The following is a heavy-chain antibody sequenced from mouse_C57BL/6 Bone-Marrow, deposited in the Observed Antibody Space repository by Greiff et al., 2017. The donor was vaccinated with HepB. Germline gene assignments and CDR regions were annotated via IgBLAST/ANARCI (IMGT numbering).Heavy chain of an antibody. CDR2: IDPSDSYT. J-gene: IGHJ2*01. CDR3: ARWDYDYYFDY. Sequence: QVQLKQPGAELVKPGASVKLSCKASGYTFTSYWMQWVKQRPGQGLEWIGEIDPSDSYTNYNQKFKGKATLTVDTSSSTAYMQLSSLTSEDSAVYYCARWDYDYYFDYWGQGTTLTVSS. D-gene: IGHD2-4*01. V-gene: IGHV1-50*01. CDR1: GYTFTSYW.